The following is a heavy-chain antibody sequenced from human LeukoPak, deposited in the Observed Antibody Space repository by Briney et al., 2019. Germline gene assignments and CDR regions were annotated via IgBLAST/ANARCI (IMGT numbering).Heavy chain of an antibody. V-gene: IGHV4-34*01. J-gene: IGHJ4*02. Sequence: PSETLSLTCAVYGGSFSGYYWSWIRQPPGKGLEWIGEINHSGSTNYNPSLKSRVTISVDTSKNQFSLKLSSVTAADTAVYYCARDRTYGDYEFDYWGQGTLVTVSS. CDR1: GGSFSGYY. D-gene: IGHD4-17*01. CDR3: ARDRTYGDYEFDY. CDR2: INHSGST.